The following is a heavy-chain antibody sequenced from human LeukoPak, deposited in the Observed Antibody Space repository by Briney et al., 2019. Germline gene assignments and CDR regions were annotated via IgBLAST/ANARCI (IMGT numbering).Heavy chain of an antibody. D-gene: IGHD3-22*01. CDR1: GFTFSTYA. Sequence: GGSLRLSCAASGFTFSTYAMSWVRQAPGKGLEWVSAISGSGGSTYYADSVKGRFTISRDNSKNTLYLQMNSLRAEDTAVYYCARVPQYYYDSSGYFADYWGQGTLVTVSS. V-gene: IGHV3-23*01. CDR3: ARVPQYYYDSSGYFADY. J-gene: IGHJ4*02. CDR2: ISGSGGST.